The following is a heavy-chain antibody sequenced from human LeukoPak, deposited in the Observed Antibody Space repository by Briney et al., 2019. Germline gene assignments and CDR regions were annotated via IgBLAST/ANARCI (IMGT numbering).Heavy chain of an antibody. J-gene: IGHJ5*02. CDR2: IYHSGST. CDR3: ARGLRDIVVVPAGWFDP. Sequence: SETLSLTCAVSGGSISSGGYSWSWIRQPPGKGLEWIGYIYHSGSTYYNPSLKSRVTISVDRSKNQFSLKLSSVIAADTAVYYCARGLRDIVVVPAGWFDPWGQGTLVTVSS. CDR1: GGSISSGGYS. V-gene: IGHV4-30-2*01. D-gene: IGHD2-2*01.